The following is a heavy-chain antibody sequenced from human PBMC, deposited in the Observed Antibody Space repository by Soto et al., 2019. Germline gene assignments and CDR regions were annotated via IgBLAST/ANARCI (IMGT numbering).Heavy chain of an antibody. D-gene: IGHD5-18*01. Sequence: GGSLRLSCAASGFTFSSYAMHWVRQAPGKGLEWVAVISYDGSNKYYADSVKGRFTISRDNSKNTLYLQMNSLRAEDTAVYYCARVDTAMENYYYYGMDVWGQGTTVTVSS. V-gene: IGHV3-30-3*01. J-gene: IGHJ6*02. CDR3: ARVDTAMENYYYYGMDV. CDR1: GFTFSSYA. CDR2: ISYDGSNK.